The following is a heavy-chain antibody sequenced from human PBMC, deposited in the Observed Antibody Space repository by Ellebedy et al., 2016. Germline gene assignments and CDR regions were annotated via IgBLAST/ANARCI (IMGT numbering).Heavy chain of an antibody. CDR3: ARVISGTGAFDI. V-gene: IGHV3-33*01. D-gene: IGHD6-13*01. Sequence: GESLKISXAASGFTFSSYGMHWVRQAPGKGLEWVAVIWYDGTHKNYADPVKGRFTISRDNSRNTLYLQMNSLRADDTALYYCARVISGTGAFDIWGQGTMVTVSS. CDR1: GFTFSSYG. J-gene: IGHJ3*02. CDR2: IWYDGTHK.